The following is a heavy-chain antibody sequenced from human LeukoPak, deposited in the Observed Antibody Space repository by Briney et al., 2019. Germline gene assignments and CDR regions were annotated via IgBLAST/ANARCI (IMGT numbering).Heavy chain of an antibody. CDR1: GGSFSGYY. J-gene: IGHJ4*02. D-gene: IGHD3-22*01. CDR2: INHSGST. Sequence: SETLSLTCAVYGGSFSGYYWSWIRQPPGKGLEWIGEINHSGSTNYNPSLKSRVTISVDTSKNQFSLKLSSVTAADTAVYYCARLRIVTMIVVVTRIAYFDYWGQGTLVTVSS. CDR3: ARLRIVTMIVVVTRIAYFDY. V-gene: IGHV4-34*01.